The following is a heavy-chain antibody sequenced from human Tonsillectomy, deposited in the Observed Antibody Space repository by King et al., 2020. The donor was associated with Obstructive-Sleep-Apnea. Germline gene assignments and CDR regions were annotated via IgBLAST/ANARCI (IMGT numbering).Heavy chain of an antibody. CDR3: AKGSYPTTVVTA. V-gene: IGHV3-30*18. Sequence: VQLVESGGGVVKPGRSLRLSCAASGFTFSSYGMHWVRQAPGKGLEWVALISYDGSNKYYADSVKGRFTISRDNSKNTLYLQINSLRGEDSAVFYCAKGSYPTTVVTAWGQGTLVTVSS. D-gene: IGHD4-23*01. J-gene: IGHJ5*02. CDR1: GFTFSSYG. CDR2: ISYDGSNK.